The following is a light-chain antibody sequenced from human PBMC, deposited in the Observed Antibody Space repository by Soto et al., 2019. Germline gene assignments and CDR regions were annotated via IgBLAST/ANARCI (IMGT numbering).Light chain of an antibody. V-gene: IGLV1-44*01. Sequence: QSVLTQPPSASGTPGQRVTISCSGSSSNIGSNTVNWYQQLPRTAPKLLIYSNNQRPSGVPDRFSGSNSGTSASLAISGLQSEDAADYYCAAWDDSLNGVVFGGGTKLTVL. J-gene: IGLJ2*01. CDR2: SNN. CDR3: AAWDDSLNGVV. CDR1: SSNIGSNT.